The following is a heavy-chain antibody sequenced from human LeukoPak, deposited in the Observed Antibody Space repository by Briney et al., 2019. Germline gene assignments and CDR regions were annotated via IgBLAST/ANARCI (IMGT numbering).Heavy chain of an antibody. CDR3: ANDLGWIQLNLG. CDR2: ISSSGSTI. D-gene: IGHD5-18*01. Sequence: GGSLRLSCAASGFTFSSYEMNWLRQAPGKALEWVSYISSSGSTIYYADSVKGRFTISRDNAKNSLYLQMNSLRAEDTAVYYCANDLGWIQLNLGRGQGTLVTVSS. V-gene: IGHV3-48*03. J-gene: IGHJ4*02. CDR1: GFTFSSYE.